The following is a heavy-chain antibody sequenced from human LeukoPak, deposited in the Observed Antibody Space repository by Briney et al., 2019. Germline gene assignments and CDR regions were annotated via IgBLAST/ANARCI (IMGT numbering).Heavy chain of an antibody. CDR2: IYYSGST. J-gene: IGHJ4*02. Sequence: SETLSLTCTVSGGSISSGGYYWSWIRQHPGKGLEWIGYIYYSGSTYYNPSLKSRVTISVDTSKNQFPLKLSSVTAADTAVYYCARSGAAAIRGPFDYWGQGTLVTVSS. CDR3: ARSGAAAIRGPFDY. V-gene: IGHV4-31*03. CDR1: GGSISSGGYY. D-gene: IGHD2-2*02.